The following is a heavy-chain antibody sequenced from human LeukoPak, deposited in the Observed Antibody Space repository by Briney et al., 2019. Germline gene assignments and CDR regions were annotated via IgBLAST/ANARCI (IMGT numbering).Heavy chain of an antibody. D-gene: IGHD6-6*01. J-gene: IGHJ5*02. CDR3: ARGHGSSSGWFDP. CDR2: TYYRSKWYN. V-gene: IGHV6-1*01. CDR1: GDSVSSKSAA. Sequence: SQTLSLTCALSGDSVSSKSAAWNWIRQSPSTGLEWLGRTYYRSKWYNDYAVSVKSRITINPDTSKNQFSLQLNSVTPEDTAVYYCARGHGSSSGWFDPWGQGTLVTVSS.